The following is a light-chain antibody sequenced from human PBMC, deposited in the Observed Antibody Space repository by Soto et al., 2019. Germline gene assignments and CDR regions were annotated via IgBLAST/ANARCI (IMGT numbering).Light chain of an antibody. Sequence: EVVMMQSPATLSVSPGERATLSCRASLTVGTNLAWYQQKPGQPPRLLIYGASTRATGIPARFSGSGSGTDFTLTISSLQSEDFAVYYCQHHNNWPPGTFGQGTKVEIK. J-gene: IGKJ1*01. V-gene: IGKV3-15*01. CDR3: QHHNNWPPGT. CDR1: LTVGTN. CDR2: GAS.